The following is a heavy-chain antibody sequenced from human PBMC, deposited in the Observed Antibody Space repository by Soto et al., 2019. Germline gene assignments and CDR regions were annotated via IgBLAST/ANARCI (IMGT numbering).Heavy chain of an antibody. D-gene: IGHD6-6*01. J-gene: IGHJ6*02. V-gene: IGHV5-51*01. Sequence: GESLKISCKGSGYSFTSYWIGWVRQMPGKGLEWMGIIYPGDSDTRYSPSFQGQVTISADKFISTAYLQWSSLKASDTAMYYCARSSSPSSYYYYGMDVWGQGTTVTVSS. CDR1: GYSFTSYW. CDR3: ARSSSPSSYYYYGMDV. CDR2: IYPGDSDT.